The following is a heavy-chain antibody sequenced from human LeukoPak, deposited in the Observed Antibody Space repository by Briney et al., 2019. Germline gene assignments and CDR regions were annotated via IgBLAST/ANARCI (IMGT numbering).Heavy chain of an antibody. CDR2: ISYGGGNK. CDR3: AASESYGWFDP. J-gene: IGHJ5*02. D-gene: IGHD1-26*01. V-gene: IGHV3-30*03. Sequence: GGSLRLSCVASGFTFSNYGMHWVRQAPGKGLEWLAVISYGGGNKYFADSVKGRSTISRDDSKNTVYMQLNRLRTDDTAIYYCAASESYGWFDPRGQGTLVTVSS. CDR1: GFTFSNYG.